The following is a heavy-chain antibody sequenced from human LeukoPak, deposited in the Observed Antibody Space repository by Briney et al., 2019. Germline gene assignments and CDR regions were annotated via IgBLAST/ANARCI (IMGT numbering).Heavy chain of an antibody. D-gene: IGHD5-12*01. J-gene: IGHJ4*02. V-gene: IGHV1-2*02. CDR2: INPNSGGT. CDR1: GYTFTGYY. CDR3: ARDMVGGATIYSRVFGVGDY. Sequence: GASVKVSCKASGYTFTGYYMHRVRQAPGQGLEWMGWINPNSGGTNYAQKFQGRVTMTRDTSISTAYMELSRLRSDDTAVYYCARDMVGGATIYSRVFGVGDYWGQGTLVTVSS.